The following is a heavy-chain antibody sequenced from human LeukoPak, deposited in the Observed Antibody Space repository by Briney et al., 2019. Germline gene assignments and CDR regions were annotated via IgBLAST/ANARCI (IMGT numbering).Heavy chain of an antibody. V-gene: IGHV1-18*01. CDR3: ARGGRDGMDV. CDR1: GYSFTSYG. D-gene: IGHD3-10*01. Sequence: ASVKVSCKASGYSFTSYGFTWVRRAPGQGLEWMGWVSAYDGSTNYAQKIRGRVTMTTDASKNTVYMELKSLRFDDTAVYYCARGGRDGMDVWGQGTTVTVSS. J-gene: IGHJ6*02. CDR2: VSAYDGST.